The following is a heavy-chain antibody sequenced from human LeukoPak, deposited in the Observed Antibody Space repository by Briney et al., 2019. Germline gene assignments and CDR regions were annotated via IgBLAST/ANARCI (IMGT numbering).Heavy chain of an antibody. D-gene: IGHD6-6*01. J-gene: IGHJ3*02. CDR3: ASPRDSSSPTDAFDI. V-gene: IGHV4-34*01. CDR1: GGSISSRYY. CDR2: INHSGST. Sequence: SETLSLTCTVSGGSISSRYYWGWIRQPPGKGLEWIGEINHSGSTNYNPSLKSRVTISADMSKNQFSLKLSSVTAADTAVYYCASPRDSSSPTDAFDIWGQGTMVTVSS.